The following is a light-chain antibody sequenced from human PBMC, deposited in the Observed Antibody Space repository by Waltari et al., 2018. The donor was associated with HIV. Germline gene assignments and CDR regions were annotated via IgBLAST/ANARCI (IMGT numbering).Light chain of an antibody. CDR2: QAF. J-gene: IGKJ1*01. V-gene: IGKV1-5*03. CDR1: QTVNTY. CDR3: QQYNSYFRT. Sequence: DIQMTQSPSTLSASIGDVINITCRASQTVNTYLALYQQKSGKAPKLLIYQAFTLNNAVPSRFAASAAGTDFTLTISGLQPDDFATYYCQQYNSYFRTFGQGT.